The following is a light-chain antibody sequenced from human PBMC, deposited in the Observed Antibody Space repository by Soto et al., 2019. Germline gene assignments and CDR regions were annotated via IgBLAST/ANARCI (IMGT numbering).Light chain of an antibody. Sequence: EIVMTQSPAPLSVPPGERATLSCRASQSVSSNLAWYQQKPGQAPRLLVYGASTRATGIPARVSGSGSGTEFTLTISSLQSEDFAVYYCQQYNNWPFTFGPGTKVDIK. V-gene: IGKV3-15*01. CDR3: QQYNNWPFT. CDR2: GAS. CDR1: QSVSSN. J-gene: IGKJ3*01.